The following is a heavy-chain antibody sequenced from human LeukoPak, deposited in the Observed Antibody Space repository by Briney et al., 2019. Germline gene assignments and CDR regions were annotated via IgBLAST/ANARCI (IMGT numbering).Heavy chain of an antibody. V-gene: IGHV1-18*01. D-gene: IGHD3-9*01. CDR2: ISAYNGNT. Sequence: ASVKVSCKASGYTFTSYGISWVRQAAGQGLEGMGWISAYNGNTNYAQKLQGRVTMTTDTSTSTAYMELRSLRSDDTAVYYCARSYDTPLTGPTLDWGQGTLVTVSS. CDR1: GYTFTSYG. J-gene: IGHJ4*02. CDR3: ARSYDTPLTGPTLD.